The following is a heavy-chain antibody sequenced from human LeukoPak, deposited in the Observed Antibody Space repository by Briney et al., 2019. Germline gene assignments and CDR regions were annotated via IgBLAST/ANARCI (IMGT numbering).Heavy chain of an antibody. CDR1: GYTFTSYY. D-gene: IGHD6-19*01. CDR2: INPSGGST. V-gene: IGHV1-46*01. Sequence: ASVKVSCKASGYTFTSYYMHWVRQAPGQGLKWMGVINPSGGSTSYAQKFQGRFTMTRDTSTSTVYMELSSLRSEDTAVYYCARLEHSSGWLADAFDIWGQGTMVTVSS. J-gene: IGHJ3*02. CDR3: ARLEHSSGWLADAFDI.